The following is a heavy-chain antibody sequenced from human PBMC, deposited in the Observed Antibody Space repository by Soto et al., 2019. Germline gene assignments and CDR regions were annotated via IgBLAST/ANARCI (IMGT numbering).Heavy chain of an antibody. V-gene: IGHV3-23*01. Sequence: GGSLRLSCAASGFTFSISGMSWVRQAPGKGLEWVAGISGRGSLYYADSVKGRFTISRDNSKNTLHLQMNGLKVADTAVYFCATVAPEYSSTPRSFDSWGQG. J-gene: IGHJ4*02. CDR1: GFTFSISG. D-gene: IGHD6-6*01. CDR2: ISGRGSL. CDR3: ATVAPEYSSTPRSFDS.